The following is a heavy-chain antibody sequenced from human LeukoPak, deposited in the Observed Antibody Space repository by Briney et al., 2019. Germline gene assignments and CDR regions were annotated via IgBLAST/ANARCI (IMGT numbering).Heavy chain of an antibody. CDR2: ISSSSSTI. D-gene: IGHD5-12*01. CDR3: AKDGAWLRFDD. Sequence: PGGSLRLSCAASGFTFSSYSMNWVRQAPGKGLEWVSYISSSSSTIYYADSVRGRFSISRDDLKNTLYLQMENLRAEDTAVYYCAKDGAWLRFDDWGQGILVTVSS. V-gene: IGHV3-48*01. CDR1: GFTFSSYS. J-gene: IGHJ4*02.